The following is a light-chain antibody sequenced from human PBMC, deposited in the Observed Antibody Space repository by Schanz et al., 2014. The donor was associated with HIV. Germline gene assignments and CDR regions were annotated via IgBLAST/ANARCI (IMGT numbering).Light chain of an antibody. J-gene: IGKJ5*01. Sequence: DIQMTQSPSTLSASVGDRVTITCRASQSISSWLAWYQQKPGKAPKLLIYKASSLESGVPSRFSGSGSGTNFTLTITGLQHEDFALYFCQQSFTTPSITFGQGTRLEIK. CDR2: KAS. V-gene: IGKV1-5*03. CDR3: QQSFTTPSIT. CDR1: QSISSW.